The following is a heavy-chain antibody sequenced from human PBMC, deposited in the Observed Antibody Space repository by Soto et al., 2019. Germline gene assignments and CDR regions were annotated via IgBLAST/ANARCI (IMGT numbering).Heavy chain of an antibody. CDR1: GFSLSSYG. V-gene: IGHV3-30*18. D-gene: IGHD6-19*01. J-gene: IGHJ3*01. CDR2: ISYSGDYQ. CDR3: AKDRGHIALPAITGGADFQV. Sequence: QVQLVESGGGVVQPGTSLRLSCVTSGFSLSSYGMHWVRQAPGKGLEWLATISYSGDYQYYEDSVRGRFAISRDNSQSTVYLQLNSLKVEDTAVYYCAKDRGHIALPAITGGADFQVWGQATMVTVSS.